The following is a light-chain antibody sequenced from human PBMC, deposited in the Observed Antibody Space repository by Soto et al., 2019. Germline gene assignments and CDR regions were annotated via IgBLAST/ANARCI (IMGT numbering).Light chain of an antibody. J-gene: IGKJ1*01. CDR1: QRVSSNY. Sequence: EIVLTQSPGTLSLSPGERATLSCGASQRVSSNYLAWYQQKPGLAPRLVIYDASNRATGIPDRFSGSGSGTDFTLTISRREPEDVAVYYCQQEGSSRTFGQGTKGDSK. CDR3: QQEGSSRT. V-gene: IGKV3D-20*01. CDR2: DAS.